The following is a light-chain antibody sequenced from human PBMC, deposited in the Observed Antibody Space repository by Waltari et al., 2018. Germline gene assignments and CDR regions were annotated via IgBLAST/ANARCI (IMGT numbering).Light chain of an antibody. CDR3: SAWDSNLSAWV. CDR2: RNN. V-gene: IGLV10-54*04. CDR1: SNNVGNQA. J-gene: IGLJ3*02. Sequence: QAGLTQPSPVSKDLRQTATLTCTGNSNNVGNQASASLKQYQGHPPQRLCDRNNNRPSGISARFSASRSGNTASLTITGLQPEDEADYYCSAWDSNLSAWVFGGGTKLTVL.